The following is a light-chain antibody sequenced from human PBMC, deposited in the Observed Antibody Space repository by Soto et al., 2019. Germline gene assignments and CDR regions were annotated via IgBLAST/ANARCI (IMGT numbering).Light chain of an antibody. CDR2: DTN. CDR1: TGAVTTGHY. J-gene: IGLJ3*02. CDR3: SLSYNGIRV. V-gene: IGLV7-46*01. Sequence: QAVVTQEPSLTVSPGGTVTLTCGSSTGAVTTGHYPYWFQQKPGQAPRTLIYDTNNKHSWTPARFSGSLPGGKPALTLSGAQPEDGADYYCSLSYNGIRVFGGGTKLTVL.